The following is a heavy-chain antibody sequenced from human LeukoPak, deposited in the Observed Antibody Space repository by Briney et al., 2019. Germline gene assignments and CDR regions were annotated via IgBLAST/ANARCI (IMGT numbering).Heavy chain of an antibody. CDR3: ALSRYGAGYYYFDY. CDR2: ISWNSGSI. V-gene: IGHV3-9*01. D-gene: IGHD4/OR15-4a*01. CDR1: GFTFDDYA. Sequence: GGSLRLSCAASGFTFDDYAMHWVRQAPGKGLEWVSGISWNSGSIGYADSVKGRFTISRDNAKNSLYLQMNSLRAEDTALYYCALSRYGAGYYYFDYWGQGTLVTVSS. J-gene: IGHJ4*02.